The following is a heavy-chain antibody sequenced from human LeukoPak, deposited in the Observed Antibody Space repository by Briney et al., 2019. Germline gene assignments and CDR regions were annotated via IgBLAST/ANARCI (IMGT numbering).Heavy chain of an antibody. J-gene: IGHJ4*02. CDR2: ISWNSGSI. CDR1: GFTFDEYD. CDR3: AKDIGYGGISGFDY. V-gene: IGHV3-9*03. D-gene: IGHD4-23*01. Sequence: PGGSLRLSCAASGFTFDEYDMHWVRQAPGKGLEWVSGISWNSGSIGYADSVKGRFTISRDNAKNSLYLQMNSLRAEDMALYYCAKDIGYGGISGFDYWGQGTLVTVSS.